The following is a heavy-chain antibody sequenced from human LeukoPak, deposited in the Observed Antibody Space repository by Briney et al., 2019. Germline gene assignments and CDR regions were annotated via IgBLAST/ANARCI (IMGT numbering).Heavy chain of an antibody. CDR3: ARGTCSGGSCYPNWFDP. CDR2: IYYSWDT. Sequence: PSETLSLTCTVSGGSISSTSYYWGWIRQPPGKGLEWIGSIYYSWDTYYNPSLKSRVTISVDTSKNQFSLKLSSVTAADTAVYYCARGTCSGGSCYPNWFDPWGQGTLVTVSS. CDR1: GGSISSTSYY. J-gene: IGHJ5*02. V-gene: IGHV4-39*01. D-gene: IGHD2-15*01.